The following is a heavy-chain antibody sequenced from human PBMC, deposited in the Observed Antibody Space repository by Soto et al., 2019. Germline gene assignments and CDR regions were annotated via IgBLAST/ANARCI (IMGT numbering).Heavy chain of an antibody. J-gene: IGHJ4*02. CDR1: GGSIRNNY. CDR3: ARRWGAAVDY. D-gene: IGHD1-26*01. Sequence: SETLSLTCTVSGGSIRNNYWSWIRQPPGKGLEWVGYIYYTGTSKYNPSLKSRVTISVDTSKNQFSLKLSSVTAADTAVYYCARRWGAAVDYWGQGTLVTVSS. V-gene: IGHV4-59*08. CDR2: IYYTGTS.